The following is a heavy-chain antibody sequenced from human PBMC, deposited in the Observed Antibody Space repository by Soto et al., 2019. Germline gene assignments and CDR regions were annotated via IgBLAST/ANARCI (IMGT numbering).Heavy chain of an antibody. CDR1: GFIFSSYS. CDR2: ISPRSEYI. Sequence: EVQLVESGGGLVKPGGSLRLSCAASGFIFSSYSMNWVRQAPGKGLEWVSSISPRSEYIYFADSMRGRFTISRDNAQNSLYLHMNNRIAGDTAGYHCARVSGTLERYSDLDYWGQGTLVTVSS. V-gene: IGHV3-21*06. CDR3: ARVSGTLERYSDLDY. D-gene: IGHD3-10*01. J-gene: IGHJ4*02.